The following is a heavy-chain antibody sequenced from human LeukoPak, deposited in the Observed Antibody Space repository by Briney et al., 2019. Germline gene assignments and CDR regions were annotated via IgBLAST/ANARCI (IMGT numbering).Heavy chain of an antibody. V-gene: IGHV1-2*02. J-gene: IGHJ4*02. Sequence: ASVKVSCKASGYTFTGYYMHWVRQAPGQGLEWMGWINPNSGGTNYAQKFQVRVTMTRDTSISTAYMELSRLRSDDTAVYYCARDREWGLEILLYYFDYWGQGTLVTVSS. CDR2: INPNSGGT. CDR3: ARDREWGLEILLYYFDY. CDR1: GYTFTGYY. D-gene: IGHD1-26*01.